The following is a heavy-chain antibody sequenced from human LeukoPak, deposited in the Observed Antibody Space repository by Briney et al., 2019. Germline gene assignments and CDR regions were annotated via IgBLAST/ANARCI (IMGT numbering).Heavy chain of an antibody. CDR2: INVYNGNT. CDR1: GYTFSKFG. CDR3: ARDDPNSGYDFDY. D-gene: IGHD5-12*01. V-gene: IGHV1-18*01. Sequence: ASVKVSCKASGYTFSKFGIGWLRQAPGQGPEWMGWINVYNGNTNYAQKLQGRGTMATDTSTSTAYLELRSLRSDDTAVYYCARDDPNSGYDFDYWGQGTLVTVSS. J-gene: IGHJ4*02.